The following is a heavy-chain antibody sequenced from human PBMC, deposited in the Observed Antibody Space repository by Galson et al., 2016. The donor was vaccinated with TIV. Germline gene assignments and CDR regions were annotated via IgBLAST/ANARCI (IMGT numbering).Heavy chain of an antibody. CDR1: GFSVSDNY. Sequence: SLRLSCAASGFSVSDNYINWVRQAPGKGLEWVSIFSNSDYTNYADSVKGRFTISRDNSKNTVYLHMSRLRAEDTAVYYCARARRHCCDNCYLSYYFGMDVWGQGTTVTVSS. D-gene: IGHD2-21*01. CDR2: FSNSDYT. V-gene: IGHV3-66*02. CDR3: ARARRHCCDNCYLSYYFGMDV. J-gene: IGHJ6*02.